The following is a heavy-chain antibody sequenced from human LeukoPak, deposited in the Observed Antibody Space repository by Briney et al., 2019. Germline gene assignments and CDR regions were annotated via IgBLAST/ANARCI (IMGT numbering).Heavy chain of an antibody. CDR1: GGTFSSYA. CDR3: ARGIPAAGTGFDY. D-gene: IGHD6-13*01. J-gene: IGHJ4*02. V-gene: IGHV1-69*06. CDR2: IIPIFGTA. Sequence: GASVKVSCKASGGTFSSYAISWVRQAPGQGLEWMGRIIPIFGTANYAQKFQGRVTITADKSTRTAYMELSSLRSEDTAVYYCARGIPAAGTGFDYWGQGTLVTVSS.